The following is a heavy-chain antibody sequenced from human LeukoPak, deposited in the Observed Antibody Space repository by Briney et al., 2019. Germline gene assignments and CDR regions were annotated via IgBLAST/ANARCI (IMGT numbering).Heavy chain of an antibody. CDR1: GFSFGTYA. CDR3: ARDPIGGRPDYLDY. J-gene: IGHJ4*02. V-gene: IGHV3-30*01. D-gene: IGHD3-10*01. CDR2: ISSDASIT. Sequence: GSLRLSCTASGFSFGTYAMHWVRQAPGKGFEWVAVISSDASITIYPDSMRGRFTISRDNSKNTLYLDMNNLRGKDTALYFCARDPIGGRPDYLDYWGQGTLVTVSS.